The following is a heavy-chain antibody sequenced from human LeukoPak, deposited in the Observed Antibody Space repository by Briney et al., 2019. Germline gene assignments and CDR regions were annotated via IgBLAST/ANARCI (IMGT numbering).Heavy chain of an antibody. CDR2: INHSGST. CDR3: ARRSSPYPYYYYYMDV. CDR1: GGSISSSSYY. Sequence: PSETLSLTCTVSGGSISSSSYYWGWIRQPPGKGLEWIGEINHSGSTNYNPSLKSRVTISVDTSKNQFSLKLSSVTAADTAGYYCARRSSPYPYYYYYMDVWGKGTTVTISS. J-gene: IGHJ6*03. V-gene: IGHV4-39*07.